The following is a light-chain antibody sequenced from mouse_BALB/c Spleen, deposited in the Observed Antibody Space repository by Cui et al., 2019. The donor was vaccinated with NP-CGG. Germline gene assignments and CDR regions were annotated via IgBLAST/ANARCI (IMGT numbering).Light chain of an antibody. CDR2: GTN. J-gene: IGLJ1*01. CDR3: ALWYSNHWV. CDR1: TGAVTTSNY. Sequence: AVVTQEYALTTSPGETVTLTCRSSTGAVTTSNYANWVQEKPDHLFTGLIGGTNNRAPGVPARFSGSLIGDKAALTITGAQTEDEAMYFCALWYSNHWVFGGGTKLTVL. V-gene: IGLV1*01.